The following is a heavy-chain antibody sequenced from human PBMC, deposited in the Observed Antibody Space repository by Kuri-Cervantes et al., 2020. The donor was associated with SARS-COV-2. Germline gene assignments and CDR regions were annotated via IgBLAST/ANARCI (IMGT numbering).Heavy chain of an antibody. D-gene: IGHD2-2*01. Sequence: LSLTCAASGFTFSDYYMSWIRQAPGKGLEWVSYISSSGSTIYYADSVKGRFIISRDNAKNSLYLQMNSLRAEDTAVYYCARAPPPASPRGGMDVWGQGTTVTVSS. J-gene: IGHJ6*02. CDR2: ISSSGSTI. CDR1: GFTFSDYY. V-gene: IGHV3-11*01. CDR3: ARAPPPASPRGGMDV.